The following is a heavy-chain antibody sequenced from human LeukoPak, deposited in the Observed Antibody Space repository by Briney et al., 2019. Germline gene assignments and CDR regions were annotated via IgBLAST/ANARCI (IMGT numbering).Heavy chain of an antibody. CDR1: GYSFTSSG. CDR3: ARARGPTPYKDFDY. J-gene: IGHJ4*02. V-gene: IGHV1-18*01. CDR2: IGGYKGDT. Sequence: GASVKVSCKASGYSFTSSGISWVRQAPGQGLEWMGWIGGYKGDTKFVQKFQGRVTMTTDTSTSTAYMELRSLRSEDTAVYYCARARGPTPYKDFDYWGLGTLVTVSS. D-gene: IGHD5-24*01.